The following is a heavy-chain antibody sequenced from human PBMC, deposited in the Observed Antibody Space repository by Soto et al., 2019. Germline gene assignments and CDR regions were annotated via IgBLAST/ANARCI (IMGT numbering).Heavy chain of an antibody. CDR1: GYTFTSYG. V-gene: IGHV1-18*01. D-gene: IGHD2-2*01. J-gene: IGHJ5*02. CDR2: ISAYNGNT. Sequence: GPSVKVSCKASGYTFTSYGISWVRQAPGQGLEWMGWISAYNGNTNYAQKLQGRVTMTTDTSTSTAYMELRSLRSDDTAVYYCARGYCSSTSCYVSSWFDPWGQGTLVTVSS. CDR3: ARGYCSSTSCYVSSWFDP.